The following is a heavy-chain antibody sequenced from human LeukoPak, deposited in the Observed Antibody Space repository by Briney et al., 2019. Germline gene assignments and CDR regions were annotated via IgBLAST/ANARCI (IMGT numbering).Heavy chain of an antibody. CDR3: AELGITMIGGV. V-gene: IGHV3-21*01. D-gene: IGHD3-10*02. CDR2: ITSGSSHI. Sequence: GGSLRLSCAASGFTVSSYNMNWVRQTPGQGLEWVSSITSGSSHIYYADSVKGRFTISRDNAKNSLYLQMNSLRAEDTAVYYCAELGITMIGGVWGKGTTVTISS. J-gene: IGHJ6*04. CDR1: GFTVSSYN.